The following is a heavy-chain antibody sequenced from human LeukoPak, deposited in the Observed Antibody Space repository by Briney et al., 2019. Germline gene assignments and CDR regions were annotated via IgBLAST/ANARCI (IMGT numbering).Heavy chain of an antibody. D-gene: IGHD1-14*01. J-gene: IGHJ4*02. CDR3: ARSNQADDY. CDR2: INPGGSSI. V-gene: IGHV3-74*01. Sequence: PGRSLRLSCAASGFTFSSSWMHWVRQVPGKGLVWVARINPGGSSITYADSVKGRFTISRDNAKNTLYLQMDSLRAEDTGVYYCARSNQADDYWGQGTLVTVSS. CDR1: GFTFSSSW.